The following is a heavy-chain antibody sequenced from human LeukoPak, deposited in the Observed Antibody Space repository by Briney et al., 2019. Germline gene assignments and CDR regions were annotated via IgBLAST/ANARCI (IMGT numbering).Heavy chain of an antibody. CDR3: ARGGGAYCGGDCYRNFDY. CDR2: IYAGGSR. Sequence: GGSLRLSCAVSGFTVTSTYVSWVRQAPGKGLEWVSVIYAGGSRYYADSVKGRFTISRDSSKNTLHFQMNSLRPDDTAVYYCARGGGAYCGGDCYRNFDYWGQGALVTVSS. V-gene: IGHV3-66*02. CDR1: GFTVTSTY. D-gene: IGHD2-21*02. J-gene: IGHJ4*02.